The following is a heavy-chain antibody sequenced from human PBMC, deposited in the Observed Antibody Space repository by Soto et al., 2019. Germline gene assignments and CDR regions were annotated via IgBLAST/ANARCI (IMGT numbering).Heavy chain of an antibody. J-gene: IGHJ6*02. Sequence: GXSVKVSCKASGYSFTSYGISWVRRAPGQGLEWMGWISPYNGHTQFVQRFQGRVSMTTDTSTKTAYMELRNLRSDDTAHYYCARDLTIVPATHPRLENYGMDVWGQGTTVTASS. V-gene: IGHV1-18*01. D-gene: IGHD2-2*01. CDR3: ARDLTIVPATHPRLENYGMDV. CDR2: ISPYNGHT. CDR1: GYSFTSYG.